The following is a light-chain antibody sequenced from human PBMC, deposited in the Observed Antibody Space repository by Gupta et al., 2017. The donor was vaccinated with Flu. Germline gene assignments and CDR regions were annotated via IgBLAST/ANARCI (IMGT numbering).Light chain of an antibody. Sequence: EIVLMLPPPTLSLSPGDRATLSCRASENIKDILAWYLQKPGQAPRLLIYDASVRSAATPVKFSGSGTGTNFSLTIVNIEPDDIAVYYCQQRSRWPLTFGGGTKIEI. J-gene: IGKJ4*01. CDR3: QQRSRWPLT. CDR2: DAS. CDR1: ENIKDI. V-gene: IGKV3D-11*02.